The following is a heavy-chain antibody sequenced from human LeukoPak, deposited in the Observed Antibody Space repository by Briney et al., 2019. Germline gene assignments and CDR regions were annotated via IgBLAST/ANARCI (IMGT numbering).Heavy chain of an antibody. J-gene: IGHJ4*02. D-gene: IGHD5-24*01. CDR3: ARRRDGYNPELDY. V-gene: IGHV3-30-3*01. Sequence: GRSLRLSCAASGFSFSTYTMNWVRQAPGKGLERVAGIQHDGSRTFYADSVKGRFTISRDNSKNTLYLQMDSLTTEDTALYYCARRRDGYNPELDYWGQGTLVTVSS. CDR1: GFSFSTYT. CDR2: IQHDGSRT.